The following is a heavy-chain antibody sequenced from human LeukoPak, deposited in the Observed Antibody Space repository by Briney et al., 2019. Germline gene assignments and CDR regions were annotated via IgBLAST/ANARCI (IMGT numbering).Heavy chain of an antibody. CDR3: AGDGGYFDY. J-gene: IGHJ4*02. V-gene: IGHV4-34*01. Sequence: SETLSLTCAVYGGSFSGYYWTWIRQSPGKGLEWIGSIYYSGSTYYNPSLKSRVTISVDTSKDQFSLELSSVTAADMAVYYCAGDGGYFDYWGQGTLVTVSS. D-gene: IGHD3-16*01. CDR1: GGSFSGYY. CDR2: IYYSGST.